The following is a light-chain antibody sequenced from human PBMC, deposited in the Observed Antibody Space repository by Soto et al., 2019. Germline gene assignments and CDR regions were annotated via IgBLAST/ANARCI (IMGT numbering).Light chain of an antibody. Sequence: DIQMTQSPSSLSASLGDRVTITCRASQNIDNYLNWYQHRPGKAPKLLIYATSTLQSGVPARFSGSGSGTEFTHTINSLQAEDFATYLCQESYSTPAGSFGGGTKVDIK. V-gene: IGKV1-39*01. J-gene: IGKJ4*01. CDR3: QESYSTPAGS. CDR1: QNIDNY. CDR2: ATS.